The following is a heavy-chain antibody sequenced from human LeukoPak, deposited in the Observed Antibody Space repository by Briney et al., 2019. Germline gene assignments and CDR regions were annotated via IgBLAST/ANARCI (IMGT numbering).Heavy chain of an antibody. V-gene: IGHV4-4*07. CDR2: IYTSGST. Sequence: SETLSLTCTVSGGSISSYYWNWIRQPAGKGLEWIGRIYTSGSTNYNPSLKSRVTMSVDTSKSQFSLKLNSVTAADTAVYYCARSVHISAPFDVWGQGTLVTVSS. CDR1: GGSISSYY. J-gene: IGHJ4*02. D-gene: IGHD2-21*01. CDR3: ARSVHISAPFDV.